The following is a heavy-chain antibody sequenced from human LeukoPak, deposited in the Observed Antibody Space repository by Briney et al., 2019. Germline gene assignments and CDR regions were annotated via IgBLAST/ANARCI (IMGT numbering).Heavy chain of an antibody. CDR3: ARADIAWNPAYY. D-gene: IGHD1-1*01. J-gene: IGHJ4*02. CDR2: VYDRGGT. V-gene: IGHV4-59*01. Sequence: SETLSLTCTVSGDFISRYYWSWIRQSPGKGLEWIGYVYDRGGTNYNPSLKSRAIISADTSKNQFSLKVTSVTAADTAVYYCARADIAWNPAYYWGQGTLAIVSS. CDR1: GDFISRYY.